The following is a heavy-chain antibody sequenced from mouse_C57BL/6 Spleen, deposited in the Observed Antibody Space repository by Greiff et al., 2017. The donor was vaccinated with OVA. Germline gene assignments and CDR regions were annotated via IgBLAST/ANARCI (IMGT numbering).Heavy chain of an antibody. CDR2: IWTGGGT. V-gene: IGHV2-9-1*01. J-gene: IGHJ1*03. Sequence: QVQLQQSGPGLVAPSQSLSITCTVSGFSLTSYALSWVRQPPGKGLEWLGVIWTGGGTNYNSALKSRLSISKDNSKSQVFLKMNSLQTDDTARYYCARALLLRSYWYFDVWGTGTTVTVSS. CDR1: GFSLTSYA. CDR3: ARALLLRSYWYFDV. D-gene: IGHD1-1*01.